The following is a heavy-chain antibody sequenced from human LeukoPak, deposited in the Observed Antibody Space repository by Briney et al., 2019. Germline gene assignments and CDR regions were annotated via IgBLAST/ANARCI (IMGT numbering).Heavy chain of an antibody. CDR2: INPSGGST. CDR1: GYTFTSYY. V-gene: IGHV1-46*01. D-gene: IGHD2-2*01. J-gene: IGHJ6*02. Sequence: EASVKVSCKASGYTFTSYYMHWVRQAPGQGLEWMGIINPSGGSTSYAQKFQGRVTITRDTSTSTVYMELGSLRSEDTAVYYCAGMYCSSTSCLSYYYYYGMDVWGQGTTVTVSS. CDR3: AGMYCSSTSCLSYYYYYGMDV.